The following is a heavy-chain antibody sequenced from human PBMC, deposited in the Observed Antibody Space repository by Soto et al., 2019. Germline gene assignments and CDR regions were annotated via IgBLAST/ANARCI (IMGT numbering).Heavy chain of an antibody. CDR1: GGTFSSYA. CDR3: ARGGGDIVVVPAATALWYYGMDV. V-gene: IGHV1-69*06. D-gene: IGHD2-2*01. CDR2: IIPIFGTA. Sequence: QVQLVQSGAEVKKPGSSVKVSCKASGGTFSSYAISWVRQAPGQGLEWMGGIIPIFGTANYAQKFQGRVTITADKSTSTAYMELSRLRSEDTAVYYCARGGGDIVVVPAATALWYYGMDVWGQGTTVTVSS. J-gene: IGHJ6*02.